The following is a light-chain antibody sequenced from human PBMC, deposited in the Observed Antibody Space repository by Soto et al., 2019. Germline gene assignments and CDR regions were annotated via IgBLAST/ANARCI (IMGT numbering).Light chain of an antibody. V-gene: IGKV2-30*01. J-gene: IGKJ1*01. CDR2: KVS. CDR1: QSLVYVDGNTY. CDR3: MQGIQCPPT. Sequence: DIVMTQSPLSLPVTLGQSASIFCTSSQSLVYVDGNTYLNWFQQRPGQSPRRLIYKVSNLDSGVHDRFIGSRSGTEFTLKISRVEAEDVGVYYCMQGIQCPPTFGQGTKVEIK.